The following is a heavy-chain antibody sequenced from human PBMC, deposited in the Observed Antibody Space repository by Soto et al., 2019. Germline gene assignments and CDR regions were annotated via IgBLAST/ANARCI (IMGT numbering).Heavy chain of an antibody. CDR3: ARSVRLGDLSFRY. V-gene: IGHV4-31*03. Sequence: PSETLSLTCTVSGGSISSGGYYWSWIRQHPGKGLEWIGYIYYSGSTYYNPSLKSRVTVSVDTSKNQFSLKLSSVTAADTAVYYCARSVRLGDLSFRYWSQGTLVTVSS. CDR1: GGSISSGGYY. D-gene: IGHD3-16*02. CDR2: IYYSGST. J-gene: IGHJ4*02.